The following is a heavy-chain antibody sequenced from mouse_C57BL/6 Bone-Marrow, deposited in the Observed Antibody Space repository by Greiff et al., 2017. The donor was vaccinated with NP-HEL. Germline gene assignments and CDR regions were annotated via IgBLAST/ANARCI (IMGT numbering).Heavy chain of an antibody. V-gene: IGHV1-82*01. CDR2: IYPGDGDT. Sequence: QVQLQQSGPELVKPGASVKISCKASGYAFSSSWMNWVKQRPGKGLEWIGRIYPGDGDTNYNGKFKGKATLTADKSSSTAYMQISSLTSEDSAVYFCARYCSGSSYGCSDFDYWGKGTTLTVSS. J-gene: IGHJ2*01. CDR3: ARYCSGSSYGCSDFDY. D-gene: IGHD1-1*01. CDR1: GYAFSSSW.